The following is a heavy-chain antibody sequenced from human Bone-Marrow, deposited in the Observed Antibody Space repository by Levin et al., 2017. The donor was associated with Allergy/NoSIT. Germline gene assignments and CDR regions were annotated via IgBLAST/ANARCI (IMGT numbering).Heavy chain of an antibody. CDR3: AREGSITGYFDY. V-gene: IGHV4-61*02. CDR2: IYTSGST. J-gene: IGHJ4*02. CDR1: GGSISSGSDY. D-gene: IGHD1-20*01. Sequence: LRLSCTVSGGSISSGSDYWSWIRQPAGKGLEWIGRIYTSGSTNYNPSLKSRVTISVDTSKNQFFLKLSSVTAADTAVYYCAREGSITGYFDYWGQGTLVTVSS.